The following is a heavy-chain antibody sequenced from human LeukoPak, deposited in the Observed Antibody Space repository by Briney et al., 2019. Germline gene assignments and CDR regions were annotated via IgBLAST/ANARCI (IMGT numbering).Heavy chain of an antibody. Sequence: GGSLRLSCAASGFTFNTYGMSWARQAPGKGLEWVSGISGSGGATYYADSVKGRFTISRDDPHNTLYLQMNSLRAEDTAVYFCARGGVDYYGSGTYYLMYYFDYWGQGALVTVSS. V-gene: IGHV3-23*01. D-gene: IGHD3-10*01. CDR1: GFTFNTYG. CDR3: ARGGVDYYGSGTYYLMYYFDY. CDR2: ISGSGGAT. J-gene: IGHJ4*02.